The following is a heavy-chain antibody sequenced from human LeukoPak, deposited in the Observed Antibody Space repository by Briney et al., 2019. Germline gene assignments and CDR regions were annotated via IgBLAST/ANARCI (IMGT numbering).Heavy chain of an antibody. V-gene: IGHV1-69*06. CDR1: GGTFSSYA. CDR3: ASTPGYYYYYMDV. J-gene: IGHJ6*03. CDR2: IIPIFGTA. Sequence: SVKVSCKASGGTFSSYAISWVRQAPGQGLEWMGGIIPIFGTANYAQKFQGRVTITADKSTSTAYMELSSLRSEDTAVYYCASTPGYYYYYMDVWGKGTTVTVSS.